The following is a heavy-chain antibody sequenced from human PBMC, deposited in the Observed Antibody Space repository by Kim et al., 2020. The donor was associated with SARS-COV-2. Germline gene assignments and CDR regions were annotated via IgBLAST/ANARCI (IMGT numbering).Heavy chain of an antibody. CDR2: IYYTGST. CDR3: ARGDYDILTGSSRIEEYYFDY. Sequence: SETLSLTCSVSSGSVNSGGFYWSWIRQHPGKGPEWIGYIYYTGSTYYNPSLKSRVFMSVDTSKNQFSLRLTSVTAGDTAVYYCARGDYDILTGSSRIEEYYFDYWGQGALVTVSS. V-gene: IGHV4-31*03. CDR1: SGSVNSGGFY. J-gene: IGHJ4*02. D-gene: IGHD3-9*01.